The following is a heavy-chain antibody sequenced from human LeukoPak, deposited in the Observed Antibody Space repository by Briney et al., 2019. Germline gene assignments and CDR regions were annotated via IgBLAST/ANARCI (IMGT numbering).Heavy chain of an antibody. Sequence: GGSVRLSCAASGFTVSSNYMSWVRQAPGKGLVWVSVIYSGGSTYYAASVKGRFTISRDNSKNTLYLQMNSLRAEETAVYYCARLGITIFGVVTPPDVWGKGTTVTVSS. D-gene: IGHD3-3*01. CDR2: IYSGGST. CDR3: ARLGITIFGVVTPPDV. CDR1: GFTVSSNY. J-gene: IGHJ6*04. V-gene: IGHV3-66*02.